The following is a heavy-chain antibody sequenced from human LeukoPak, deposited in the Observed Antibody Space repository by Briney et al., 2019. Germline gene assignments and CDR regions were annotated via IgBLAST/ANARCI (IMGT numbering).Heavy chain of an antibody. D-gene: IGHD3-22*01. CDR3: ARDSSGLFDY. CDR1: GGSFSGYY. CDR2: INHSGST. J-gene: IGHJ4*02. V-gene: IGHV4-34*01. Sequence: PSETLSLTCAVYGGSFSGYYWSWLRQPPGKGLEWIGEINHSGSTNYNPSLKSRVTMSVDTSKNQFSLKLSSVTAADTAVYYCARDSSGLFDYWGQGTLVTVPS.